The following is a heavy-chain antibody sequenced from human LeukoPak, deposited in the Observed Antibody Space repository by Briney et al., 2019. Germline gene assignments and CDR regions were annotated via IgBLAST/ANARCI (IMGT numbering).Heavy chain of an antibody. CDR2: IYYSGSA. J-gene: IGHJ4*02. D-gene: IGHD3-10*01. CDR1: GGSISSYY. CDR3: ARASRYGSGSYSIGGFDY. Sequence: SETLSLTCTVSGGSISSYYWSWIWQPPGKGLEWIGYIYYSGSANYNPSLKSRVPISVDTSKNQFPLKLSSVTAADTAVYYCARASRYGSGSYSIGGFDYWGQGTLVTVSS. V-gene: IGHV4-59*01.